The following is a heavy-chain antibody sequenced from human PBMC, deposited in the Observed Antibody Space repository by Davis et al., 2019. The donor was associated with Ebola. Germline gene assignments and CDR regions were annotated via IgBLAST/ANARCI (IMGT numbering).Heavy chain of an antibody. V-gene: IGHV1-2*04. D-gene: IGHD3-10*01. CDR3: ARGPLLWFGEFYYYGMDV. CDR1: GYTFTGYY. CDR2: INPNSGGT. J-gene: IGHJ6*02. Sequence: ASVKVSCKASGYTFTGYYMHWVRQAPGQGLEWMGWINPNSGGTNYAQKFQGWVTMTRDTSISTAYMELSRLRSDDTAVYYCARGPLLWFGEFYYYGMDVWGQGTTATVSS.